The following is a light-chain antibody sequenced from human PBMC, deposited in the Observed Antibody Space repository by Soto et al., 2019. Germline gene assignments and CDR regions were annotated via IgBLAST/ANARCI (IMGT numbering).Light chain of an antibody. CDR1: QGISSY. Sequence: AIRMSQSPSSLSASTGDRVTITCRASQGISSYLAWYQQKPGKAPKLLIYAASTLQSGVPSRFSGSGSGTDFTLTISCLQSEDFATYYCQQYYSLLTCGGGTKWIS. CDR2: AAS. V-gene: IGKV1-8*01. J-gene: IGKJ4*01. CDR3: QQYYSLLT.